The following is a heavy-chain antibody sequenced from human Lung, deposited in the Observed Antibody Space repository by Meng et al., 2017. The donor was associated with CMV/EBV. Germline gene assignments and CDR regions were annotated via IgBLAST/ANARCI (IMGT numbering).Heavy chain of an antibody. CDR2: INPNCGTT. CDR3: ARGQGTGWFDP. J-gene: IGHJ5*02. CDR1: GYTFTDYY. Sequence: SXXVSCKTSGYTFTDYYVHWVRQAPGQGLEWMGIINPNCGTTRYAQKFQGRVTMTRDTSTSTVYMELSSLRSEDTAVYYCARGQGTGWFDPWGQGTLVTVSS. V-gene: IGHV1-46*01. D-gene: IGHD3-10*01.